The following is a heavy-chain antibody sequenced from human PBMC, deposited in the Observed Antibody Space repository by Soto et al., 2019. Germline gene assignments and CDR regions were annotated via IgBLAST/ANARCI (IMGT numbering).Heavy chain of an antibody. D-gene: IGHD3-16*01. CDR2: ISSDGSTT. V-gene: IGHV3-30*04. Sequence: LRLSCSASGXTFSSYSLHWVRQAPGMGLEWVEVISSDGSTTYYADSVKGRFTVSRDNSRNTLYLQMNSLGTDDTAVYFGAGGGGSLNPGFDLWGQGTLVTVSS. CDR3: AGGGGSLNPGFDL. J-gene: IGHJ4*02. CDR1: GXTFSSYS.